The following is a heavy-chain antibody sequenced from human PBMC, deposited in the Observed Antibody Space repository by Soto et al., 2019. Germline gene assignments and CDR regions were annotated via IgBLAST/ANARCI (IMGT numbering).Heavy chain of an antibody. V-gene: IGHV3-33*01. Sequence: QVQLVESGGGLVQPGRSLTLSCAASGFSFDSFGMYWVRQAPGKGLEWVATIWYDGSNKYYRDSVKGRFTISRDNSKNTLFVHMNNLTAEDTAVYFCARDKAPYGLDVWGQGTTVTVSS. CDR3: ARDKAPYGLDV. CDR1: GFSFDSFG. CDR2: IWYDGSNK. J-gene: IGHJ6*02.